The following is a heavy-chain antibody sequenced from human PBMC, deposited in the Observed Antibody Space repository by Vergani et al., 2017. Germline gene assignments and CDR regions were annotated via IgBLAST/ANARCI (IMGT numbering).Heavy chain of an antibody. CDR2: ISYDGNNK. V-gene: IGHV3-30-3*01. D-gene: IGHD3-10*02. J-gene: IGHJ4*02. CDR3: ASGGWGTDMFANV. Sequence: QVQLVESGGGVVQPGRSLRLSCAASGFTFSSYAMHWVRQAPGKGLEWVLVISYDGNNKYYADSVKGRFTISRDNSKNTLYLQMNSLRAEDTAVYYCASGGWGTDMFANVWGQGTLVTVSS. CDR1: GFTFSSYA.